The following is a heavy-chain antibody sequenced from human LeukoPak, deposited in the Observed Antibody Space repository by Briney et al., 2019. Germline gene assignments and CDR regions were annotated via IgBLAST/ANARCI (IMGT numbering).Heavy chain of an antibody. J-gene: IGHJ5*01. CDR2: IKTDGSEK. V-gene: IGHV3-7*01. CDR3: VRGGTYWTVS. Sequence: GGSQSLSCAASGFIFSDSYMSWARQAPGKGLEWVATIKTDGSEKFHVDSVSGRFTISRDNTKDSLFLQMNSLRVDDTAVYYCVRGGTYWTVSWGQGTLVTVSS. CDR1: GFIFSDSY.